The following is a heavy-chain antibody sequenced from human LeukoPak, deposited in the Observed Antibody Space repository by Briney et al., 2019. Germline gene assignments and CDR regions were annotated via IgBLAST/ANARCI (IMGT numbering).Heavy chain of an antibody. CDR3: ARYRAAAGSAIYYYYYMDV. CDR2: IYYSGGT. CDR1: GGSISSYY. V-gene: IGHV4-59*01. Sequence: NPSETLSLTSTVSGGSISSYYWSWIRQPPGKGLEGIGYIYYSGGTNYNPSLKSRVTISVDTSKNQFSLKLSSVTAADTAVYYCARYRAAAGSAIYYYYYMDVWGKGTTVTISS. J-gene: IGHJ6*03. D-gene: IGHD6-13*01.